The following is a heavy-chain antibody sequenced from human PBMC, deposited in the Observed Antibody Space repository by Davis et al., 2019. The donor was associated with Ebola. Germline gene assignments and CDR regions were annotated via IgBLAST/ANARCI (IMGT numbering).Heavy chain of an antibody. Sequence: AASVKVSCKASGYTFTSYGISWVRQAPGQGLEWMGWISAYIGNTNYAQKLQGRVTMTTDTSTSTAYMELRSLRSDDTAVYYCARDLGMVYYYYMDVWGKGTTVTVSS. CDR3: ARDLGMVYYYYMDV. CDR1: GYTFTSYG. CDR2: ISAYIGNT. V-gene: IGHV1-18*04. D-gene: IGHD7-27*01. J-gene: IGHJ6*03.